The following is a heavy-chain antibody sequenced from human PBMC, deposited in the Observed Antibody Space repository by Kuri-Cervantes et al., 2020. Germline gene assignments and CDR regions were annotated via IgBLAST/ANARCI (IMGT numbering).Heavy chain of an antibody. D-gene: IGHD3-9*01. Sequence: GGSLRLSCAASGFTFGSYGMHWVRQAPGKGLEWVAVISYDGSNKYYADSVKGRFTISRDNSKNTLYLQMNSLRAEDTAVYYCARAGEILTGELEDYYFDYWGQGTLVTVSS. CDR3: ARAGEILTGELEDYYFDY. CDR1: GFTFGSYG. J-gene: IGHJ4*02. CDR2: ISYDGSNK. V-gene: IGHV3-30*03.